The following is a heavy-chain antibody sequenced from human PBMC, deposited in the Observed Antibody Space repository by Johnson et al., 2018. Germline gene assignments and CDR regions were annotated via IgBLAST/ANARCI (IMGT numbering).Heavy chain of an antibody. Sequence: QVQLVESGGGVVQPGRSLRLSCAASGFTFSSYAMHWVRQAPGTGLEWVAVISYDGSNKYYADSVKGRFIISRDNSKNTLYLQMNSLRAEDTAVYYCARVFAAWGTHDAFDIWGQGTMVTVSS. V-gene: IGHV3-30-3*01. CDR3: ARVFAAWGTHDAFDI. CDR2: ISYDGSNK. D-gene: IGHD3-16*01. CDR1: GFTFSSYA. J-gene: IGHJ3*02.